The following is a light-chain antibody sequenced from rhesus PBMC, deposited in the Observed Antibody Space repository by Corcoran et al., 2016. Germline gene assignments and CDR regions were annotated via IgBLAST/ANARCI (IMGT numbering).Light chain of an antibody. CDR3: QQGYNYPLT. Sequence: DIQMTQSPSSLSAPVGDRVTITCQASQSLSNFLNRYQQKPGKIPKLLIYRASRLQSGIPFRFSGRGSGTDFTLTISSLPPEDFATYSCQQGYNYPLTFVGGTKVELK. V-gene: IGKV1-43*03. CDR2: RAS. J-gene: IGKJ4*01. CDR1: QSLSNF.